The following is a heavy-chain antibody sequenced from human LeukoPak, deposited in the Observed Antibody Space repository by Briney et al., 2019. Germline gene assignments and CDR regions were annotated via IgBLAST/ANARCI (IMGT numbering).Heavy chain of an antibody. CDR3: ARPNVNMVATTTFDY. D-gene: IGHD5-12*01. CDR2: ISWNSGSM. Sequence: PGGSLRLSCAASGFSFDDYAMHWVRQAPGKGLEWVSGISWNSGSMGYADSVKGRFTISRDNAKNSLYLQMNSLRAEDTALYYCARPNVNMVATTTFDYWGQGTLVTVSS. J-gene: IGHJ4*02. V-gene: IGHV3-9*01. CDR1: GFSFDDYA.